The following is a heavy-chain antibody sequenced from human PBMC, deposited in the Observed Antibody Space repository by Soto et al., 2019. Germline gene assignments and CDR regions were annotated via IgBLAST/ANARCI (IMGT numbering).Heavy chain of an antibody. CDR2: ILHTGGT. Sequence: TLSLTCAVSGGSISGGGFSGSWIRQPPGKGLEWIGYILHTGGTQYNPSLKSRVSMSVDKSKNQFSLHLTSVTAADTAVYYCARLQFGEGFDCWGQGALVTVSS. V-gene: IGHV4-30-2*01. D-gene: IGHD3-10*01. CDR1: GGSISGGGFS. J-gene: IGHJ4*02. CDR3: ARLQFGEGFDC.